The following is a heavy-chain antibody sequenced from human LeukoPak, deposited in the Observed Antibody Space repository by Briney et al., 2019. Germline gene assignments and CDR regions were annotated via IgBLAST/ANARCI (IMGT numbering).Heavy chain of an antibody. D-gene: IGHD2-2*01. CDR1: GGTFSSYA. CDR2: IIPIFGTA. V-gene: IGHV1-69*05. Sequence: SVKVSCKASGGTFSSYAISWVRQAPGQGLEWMGGIIPIFGTANYAQKFQGRVTITTAESTSTSYMELSRLRSEDTAVYYCARGQPEDIVVVPAAMEADYYYYYMDVWGKGTTVTVSS. CDR3: ARGQPEDIVVVPAAMEADYYYYYMDV. J-gene: IGHJ6*03.